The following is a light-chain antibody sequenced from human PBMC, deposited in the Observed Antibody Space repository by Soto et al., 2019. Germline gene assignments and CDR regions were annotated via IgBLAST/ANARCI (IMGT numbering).Light chain of an antibody. V-gene: IGLV2-11*01. CDR2: DVT. J-gene: IGLJ2*01. Sequence: QSALTQPPSASGSPGQSLTISCTGTSSDIGAYNFASWYQQHPGKAPKLIIYDVTKRPSGVPDRFSGSKSGNTASLTISGLQAEDEADYSCCSYAASYTLVFGGGTQLTVL. CDR3: CSYAASYTLV. CDR1: SSDIGAYNF.